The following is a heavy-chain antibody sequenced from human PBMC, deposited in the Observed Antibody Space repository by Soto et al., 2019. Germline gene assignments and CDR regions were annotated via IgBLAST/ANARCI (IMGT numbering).Heavy chain of an antibody. CDR1: GGSFSGYY. CDR3: ASSSIYGMDG. CDR2: INHGGST. V-gene: IGHV4-34*01. Sequence: SETLSLTCSVYGGSFSGYYWNWIRQPPGKGLEWIGKINHGGSTNYNPSLKSRVSISVDTSKNQVSLKLSSVTAADTAVYYCASSSIYGMDGWGQGTTVTVPS. J-gene: IGHJ6*02. D-gene: IGHD3-9*01.